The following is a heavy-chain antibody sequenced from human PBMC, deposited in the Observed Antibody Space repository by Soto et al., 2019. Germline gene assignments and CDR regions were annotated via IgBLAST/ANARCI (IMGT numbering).Heavy chain of an antibody. CDR2: IWYDGSNN. Sequence: VQLEESGGGVVQPGRSLRLSCAASGFTFSSYGMHWVRQAPGKGLEWVAVIWYDGSNNYYADSVKGRFTISRDNSKNTLYLQMNSLGAEDTAVYYCARIPQIAVAGTRFGYFDLWGRGTLVTVSS. D-gene: IGHD6-19*01. CDR1: GFTFSSYG. J-gene: IGHJ2*01. CDR3: ARIPQIAVAGTRFGYFDL. V-gene: IGHV3-33*01.